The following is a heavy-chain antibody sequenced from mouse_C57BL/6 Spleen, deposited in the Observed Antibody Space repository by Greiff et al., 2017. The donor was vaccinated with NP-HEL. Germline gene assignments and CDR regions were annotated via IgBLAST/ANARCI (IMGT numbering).Heavy chain of an antibody. CDR3: ARLYGTYAMDY. CDR2: ISSGGSYT. D-gene: IGHD1-1*01. CDR1: GFTFSSYG. Sequence: EVQRVESGGDLVKPGGSLKLSCAASGFTFSSYGMSWVRQTPDKRLEWVATISSGGSYTYYPDSVKGRFTISRDNAKNTLYLQMSSLKSEDTAMYYCARLYGTYAMDYWGQGTSVTVSS. V-gene: IGHV5-6*01. J-gene: IGHJ4*01.